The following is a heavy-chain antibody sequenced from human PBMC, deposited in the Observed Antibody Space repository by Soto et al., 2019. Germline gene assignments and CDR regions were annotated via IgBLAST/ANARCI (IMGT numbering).Heavy chain of an antibody. Sequence: PGGSLRLSYVAAGCTFSNYGMGWVRQAPGKGLEWVANIRQDGGDKRDLDSVKGRFTISRDNVQNSLYLQMNSLRAEDTAVYYCARIDCGGNCYSRSWYFDIWGRGTLVTVSS. CDR1: GCTFSNYG. J-gene: IGHJ2*01. V-gene: IGHV3-7*03. CDR3: ARIDCGGNCYSRSWYFDI. D-gene: IGHD2-21*01. CDR2: IRQDGGDK.